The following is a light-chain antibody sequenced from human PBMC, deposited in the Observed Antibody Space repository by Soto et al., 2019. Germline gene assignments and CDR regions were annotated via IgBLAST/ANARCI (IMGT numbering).Light chain of an antibody. CDR2: AAS. J-gene: IGKJ1*01. V-gene: IGKV1D-16*01. Sequence: DVQLTQSPSSLSASVGDRVIITCPASQGISRWLAWYQQKPEKAPKSLIYAASTLQSGVPSRFSGSGSGTHFTLAISSLQPEDVATYYCQQYGSFPPTFGRGTKGEI. CDR3: QQYGSFPPT. CDR1: QGISRW.